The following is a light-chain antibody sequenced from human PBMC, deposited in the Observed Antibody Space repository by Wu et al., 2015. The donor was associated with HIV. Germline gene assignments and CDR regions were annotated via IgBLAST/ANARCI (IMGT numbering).Light chain of an antibody. CDR1: QSISSW. CDR3: QQYNSYSGYS. V-gene: IGKV1-5*03. Sequence: DIQMTQSPSTLSASVGDRVTITCRASQSISSWLAWYQQKPGKAPNLLIYKTSNLESGVPSRFSGSGSGTEFTLTISSLQPDDFATYYCQQYNSYSGYSFGQGTKAGDQT. J-gene: IGKJ2*03. CDR2: KTS.